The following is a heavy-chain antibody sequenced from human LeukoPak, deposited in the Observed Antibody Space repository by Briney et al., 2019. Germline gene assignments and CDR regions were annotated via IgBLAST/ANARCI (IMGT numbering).Heavy chain of an antibody. D-gene: IGHD3-10*01. Sequence: ASVNVSCTASGYTFTIYYMHWVRQAPGQGLGWMGIINPSGGSTSYAQKFQGRVTITRDMSTSTVYMELSSLRSEDTAVYYCARPQRPRTRITMVRGAAPDAFDIWGQGTMVTVSS. CDR2: INPSGGST. J-gene: IGHJ3*02. CDR1: GYTFTIYY. V-gene: IGHV1-46*01. CDR3: ARPQRPRTRITMVRGAAPDAFDI.